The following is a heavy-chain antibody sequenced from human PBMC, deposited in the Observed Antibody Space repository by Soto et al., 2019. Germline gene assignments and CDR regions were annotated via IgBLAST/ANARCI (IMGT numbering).Heavy chain of an antibody. J-gene: IGHJ5*02. CDR3: VPSYYGSGSYPDL. V-gene: IGHV1-69*02. Sequence: SVKVSCKASGGTFSSYTISWVRQAPGQGLEWMGRIIPILGIANYAQKFQGRVTITADKSTSTAYMELSSLRSEDTAVYYGVPSYYGSGSYPDLWGQRTLVTGSS. CDR2: IIPILGIA. CDR1: GGTFSSYT. D-gene: IGHD3-10*01.